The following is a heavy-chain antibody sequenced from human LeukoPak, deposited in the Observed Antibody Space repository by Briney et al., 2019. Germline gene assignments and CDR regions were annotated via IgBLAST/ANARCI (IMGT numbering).Heavy chain of an antibody. Sequence: SETLSLTCAVSGYSISSDYYWGWIRQPPGKGLEWIGTIYHSGSTYYNPSLKSRVTISVDTSKNQFSPKLSSVTAADTAVYYCARDVAARPDYFDYWGQGTLVTVSS. V-gene: IGHV4-38-2*02. CDR1: GYSISSDYY. D-gene: IGHD6-6*01. CDR2: IYHSGST. J-gene: IGHJ4*02. CDR3: ARDVAARPDYFDY.